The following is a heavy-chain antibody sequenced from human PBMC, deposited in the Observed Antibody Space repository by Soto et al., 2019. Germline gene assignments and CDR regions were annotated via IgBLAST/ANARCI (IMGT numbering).Heavy chain of an antibody. CDR1: GGTFSRHS. Sequence: QVQLVQSGAEVKKPGSSVKVSCKASGGTFSRHSITWVRQAPGHGLEWMGRIMPIFGIATYAQKFQGRVTITADKSTSTAYMELSSLRSEDTAVYYCAREDRDRESALVTAAIDGMDVWGQGTTVTVSS. J-gene: IGHJ6*02. V-gene: IGHV1-69*08. CDR2: IMPIFGIA. CDR3: AREDRDRESALVTAAIDGMDV. D-gene: IGHD2-2*01.